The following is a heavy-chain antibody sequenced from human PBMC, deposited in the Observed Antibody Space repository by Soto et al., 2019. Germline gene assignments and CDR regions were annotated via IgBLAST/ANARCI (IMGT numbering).Heavy chain of an antibody. CDR2: IGPSDSYT. Sequence: GESLELSCKGSGYRFTSYWISWVRQIPWKGLEWMGRIGPSDSYTNYSPSFQGHVTISADKSISTAYLQWSSLKPSDTAMYYCERRGYCSTTSSYLQHHRGYCGMDVWGQGTTVSVSS. CDR3: ERRGYCSTTSSYLQHHRGYCGMDV. CDR1: GYRFTSYW. D-gene: IGHD2-2*01. V-gene: IGHV5-10-1*01. J-gene: IGHJ6*02.